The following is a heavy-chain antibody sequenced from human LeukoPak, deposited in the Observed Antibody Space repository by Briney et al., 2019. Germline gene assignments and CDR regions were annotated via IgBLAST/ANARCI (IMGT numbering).Heavy chain of an antibody. Sequence: GGSLRLPCAASGFTFSNYAMSWVRQAPGKGLEWVSVISGTGGSTYYADSAKGRFTISRDNSKNTVYLQMNSLRAEDTAVYYCAKDSPIGTYYHYNGMDVWGQGSTVIVSS. CDR1: GFTFSNYA. V-gene: IGHV3-23*01. D-gene: IGHD1-26*01. CDR3: AKDSPIGTYYHYNGMDV. J-gene: IGHJ6*02. CDR2: ISGTGGST.